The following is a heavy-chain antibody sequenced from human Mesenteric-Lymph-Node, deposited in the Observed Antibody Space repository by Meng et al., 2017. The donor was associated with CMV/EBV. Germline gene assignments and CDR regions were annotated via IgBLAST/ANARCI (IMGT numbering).Heavy chain of an antibody. Sequence: GESLKISCAACGFTFSSYDMHWVRQATGKGLEWVSRIGTTGDTYYPGSVKGRFTISRENAKNSLYLQMNSLRAGDTAVYYCARGNPPSIAAAEYYFDYWGQGTLVTVSS. J-gene: IGHJ4*02. CDR3: ARGNPPSIAAAEYYFDY. D-gene: IGHD6-13*01. CDR1: GFTFSSYD. V-gene: IGHV3-13*01. CDR2: IGTTGDT.